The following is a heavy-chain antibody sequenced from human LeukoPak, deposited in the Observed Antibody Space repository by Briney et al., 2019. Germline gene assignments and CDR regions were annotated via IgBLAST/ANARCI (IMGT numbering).Heavy chain of an antibody. D-gene: IGHD3-10*01. CDR2: INHSGST. V-gene: IGHV4-34*01. CDR3: VKDRTGTYTLDY. J-gene: IGHJ4*02. CDR1: GGSFSGYY. Sequence: SETLSLTCAVYGGSFSGYYWSWIRQPPGKGLEWIGEINHSGSTNYNPSLKSRVTISVDTSKNQFSLKLSSVTAADTAVYYCVKDRTGTYTLDYWGQGTLVTVSS.